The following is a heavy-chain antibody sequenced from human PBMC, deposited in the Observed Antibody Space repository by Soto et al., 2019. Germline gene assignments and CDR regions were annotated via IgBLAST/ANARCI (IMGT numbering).Heavy chain of an antibody. D-gene: IGHD3-10*01. CDR2: IWYDGRNK. Sequence: QVQLVESGGGVVQPGRSLRLSCAASGFTFSSYGMHWVRQAPGKGLEWVAVIWYDGRNKYYADSVKGRFTISRENSNNTLSLQKNSLRAEETAVYYRARDRLRGNSMAVGSHGTTVTVAS. J-gene: IGHJ6*02. V-gene: IGHV3-33*01. CDR3: ARDRLRGNSMAV. CDR1: GFTFSSYG.